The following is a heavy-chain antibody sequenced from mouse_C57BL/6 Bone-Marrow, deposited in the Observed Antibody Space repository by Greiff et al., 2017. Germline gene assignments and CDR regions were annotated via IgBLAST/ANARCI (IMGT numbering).Heavy chain of an antibody. Sequence: QVQLQPSGAELARPGASVKLSCKASGYTFTSYGISWVKQRTGQGLEWIGEIYPRSGNTYYNEKFKGKATLTADKSSSTAYMELRSLTSEDSAVYFCARSLITTVVAGGGGTGTTVTVSS. J-gene: IGHJ1*03. CDR3: ARSLITTVVAGG. D-gene: IGHD1-1*01. CDR2: IYPRSGNT. CDR1: GYTFTSYG. V-gene: IGHV1-81*01.